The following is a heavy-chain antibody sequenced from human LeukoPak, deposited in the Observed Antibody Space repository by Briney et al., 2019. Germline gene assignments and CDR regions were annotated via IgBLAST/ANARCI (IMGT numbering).Heavy chain of an antibody. CDR3: TRPLYYDFWSGYYYYMDV. CDR2: ISGSGGST. V-gene: IGHV3-23*01. D-gene: IGHD3-3*01. Sequence: GGSLRLSCAASGFTFSSDAMSWVRQAPGKGLEWVSAISGSGGSTYYADSVKGRFTISRDNSKNTLYLQMNSLRAEDTAVYYCTRPLYYDFWSGYYYYMDVWGKGTTVTVSS. J-gene: IGHJ6*03. CDR1: GFTFSSDA.